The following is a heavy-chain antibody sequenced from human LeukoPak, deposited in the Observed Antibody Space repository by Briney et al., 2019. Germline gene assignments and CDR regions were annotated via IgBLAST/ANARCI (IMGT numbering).Heavy chain of an antibody. J-gene: IGHJ4*02. CDR1: GFTFSSYS. Sequence: PGGSLRLSCAASGFTFSSYSMNWVRQAPGKGLEWVSHISSSGSSIYYADSVKGRFTISRDNAKNSLYLQMDSLRAEDTATYYCARSPRGSHFDYWGQGTLVTVSS. CDR3: ARSPRGSHFDY. CDR2: ISSSGSSI. D-gene: IGHD3-16*01. V-gene: IGHV3-48*04.